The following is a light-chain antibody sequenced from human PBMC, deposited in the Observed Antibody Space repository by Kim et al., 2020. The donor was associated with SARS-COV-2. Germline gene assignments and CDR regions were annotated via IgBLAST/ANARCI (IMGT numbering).Light chain of an antibody. CDR2: DAS. Sequence: EFVLTQSPGTLSLSPGERATLSCRASQSVSSSYLAWYQQKPGQAPRLLIYDASSRATGIPDRFSGSGSGTDFTLTISRLEPEDFAVYYCQQYGSSPPYTFGQGTKLEIK. CDR3: QQYGSSPPYT. V-gene: IGKV3-20*01. CDR1: QSVSSSY. J-gene: IGKJ2*01.